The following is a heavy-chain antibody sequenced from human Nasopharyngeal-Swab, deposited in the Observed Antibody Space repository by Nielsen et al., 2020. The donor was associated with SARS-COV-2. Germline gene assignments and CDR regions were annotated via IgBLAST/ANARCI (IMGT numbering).Heavy chain of an antibody. CDR2: INHSGST. V-gene: IGHV4-34*01. Sequence: GKGLEWIGEINHSGSTNYNPSLKSRVTISVDTSKNQFSLKLSSVTAADTAVYYCARGSVTGGDGMDVWGQGTTVTVSS. D-gene: IGHD4-17*01. J-gene: IGHJ6*02. CDR3: ARGSVTGGDGMDV.